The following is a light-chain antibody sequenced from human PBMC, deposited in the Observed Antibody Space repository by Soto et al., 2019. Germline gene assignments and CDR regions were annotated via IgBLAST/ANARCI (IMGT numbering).Light chain of an antibody. CDR2: EVS. V-gene: IGLV2-18*02. CDR3: SSNTSPSTPVV. CDR1: SSDVGSYNR. Sequence: QSVLTQPPSVSGSPGQSVTISCTGTSSDVGSYNRVSWYQQPPGTAPKLMIYEVSNRPSGVPDRFSGSKSGNTASLTISGLQAEDEADYYCSSNTSPSTPVVFGGGTKLTVL. J-gene: IGLJ2*01.